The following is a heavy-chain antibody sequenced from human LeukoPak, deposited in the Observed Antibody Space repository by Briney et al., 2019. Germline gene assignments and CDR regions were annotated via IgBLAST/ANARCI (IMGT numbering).Heavy chain of an antibody. CDR2: IAYDGSNK. Sequence: GGSLRLSCAASGFTFSSYAVHWVRQAPGKGLEWVAVIAYDGSNKYHADSVKGRFTISRDDSKNTLYLQMNSLRAEDTAVYYCARETGSAVGSTDFDYWGQGTLVTVSS. V-gene: IGHV3-30-3*01. D-gene: IGHD4-17*01. CDR3: ARETGSAVGSTDFDY. CDR1: GFTFSSYA. J-gene: IGHJ4*02.